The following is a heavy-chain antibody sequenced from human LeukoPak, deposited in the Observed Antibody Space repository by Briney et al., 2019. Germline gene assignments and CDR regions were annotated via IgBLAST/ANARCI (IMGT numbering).Heavy chain of an antibody. CDR2: IYYSGST. V-gene: IGHV4-59*08. Sequence: PSETLSLTCTVSGGSISSYYWSWIRQPPGKGLEWIGYIYYSGSTYYNPSLKSRVTISVDTSKNQFSLKLSSVTAADTAVYYCARSPITGTTCDYWGQGTLVTVSS. D-gene: IGHD1-7*01. J-gene: IGHJ4*02. CDR1: GGSISSYY. CDR3: ARSPITGTTCDY.